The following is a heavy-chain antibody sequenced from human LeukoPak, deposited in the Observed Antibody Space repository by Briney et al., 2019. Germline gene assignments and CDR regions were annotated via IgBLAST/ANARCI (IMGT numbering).Heavy chain of an antibody. CDR2: ISYDGSNK. Sequence: GGSLRLSCAASGFTFSSYGMHWVRQAPGKGLEWVAVISYDGSNKYSANSVKGRFTISRDNSKNTLYLQMNSLRGEDTAVYYCAKDWNPYQVLYDAFDFWGQGTMVTVSS. D-gene: IGHD2-2*01. CDR1: GFTFSSYG. J-gene: IGHJ3*01. CDR3: AKDWNPYQVLYDAFDF. V-gene: IGHV3-30*18.